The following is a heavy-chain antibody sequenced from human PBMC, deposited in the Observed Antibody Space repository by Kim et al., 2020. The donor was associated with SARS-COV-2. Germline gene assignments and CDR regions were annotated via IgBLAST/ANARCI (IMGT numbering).Heavy chain of an antibody. CDR3: ARGKYDLWSNYGMDV. J-gene: IGHJ6*02. D-gene: IGHD3-3*01. V-gene: IGHV4-59*13. CDR1: GGSISSYY. CDR2: IYYSGST. Sequence: SETLSLTCTASGGSISSYYWSWIRQPPGKGLEWIGYIYYSGSTNYNPSLKSRVTISVDTSKNQFSLKLSSVTAADTAVYYCARGKYDLWSNYGMDVWGQGTTVTVSS.